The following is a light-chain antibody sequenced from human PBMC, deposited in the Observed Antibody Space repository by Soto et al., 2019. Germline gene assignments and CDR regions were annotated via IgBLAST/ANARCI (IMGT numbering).Light chain of an antibody. J-gene: IGLJ2*01. CDR2: DVS. Sequence: QSALTQPRSVSGSPGQSVTISCTGTSSDVGGYNYVSWYQQHPGKAPKLMIYDVSRRPSGVPDRFSGSKSANTASLTISGLHAEDEADYYCCSYAGSYVVFGGGTKLTVL. V-gene: IGLV2-11*01. CDR1: SSDVGGYNY. CDR3: CSYAGSYVV.